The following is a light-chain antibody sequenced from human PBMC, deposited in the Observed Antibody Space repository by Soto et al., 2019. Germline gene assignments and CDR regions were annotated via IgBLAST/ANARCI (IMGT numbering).Light chain of an antibody. Sequence: EIVMTQSPATLSVSPGERATLSCSASQSVSSNLAWYQQKPGQAPRLLIYGASTRATGIPARFSGSGSGTEFTLTISSLQSEDFAVYYWQQYNNWPPWTVGQGTKVEI. CDR1: QSVSSN. V-gene: IGKV3-15*01. CDR2: GAS. J-gene: IGKJ1*01. CDR3: QQYNNWPPWT.